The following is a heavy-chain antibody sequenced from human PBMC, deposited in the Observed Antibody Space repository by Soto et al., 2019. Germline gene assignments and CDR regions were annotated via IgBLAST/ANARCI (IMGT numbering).Heavy chain of an antibody. CDR1: GGSISSSNW. J-gene: IGHJ6*02. CDR3: AREVYSSGWDYYYGMDV. Sequence: SETLSLTCAVSGGSISSSNWWSWVRQPPGKGLEWIGEIYHSGSTNYNPSLKSRVTISVDKSKNQFSLKLSSVTAADTAVYYCAREVYSSGWDYYYGMDVWGQGTTVTVSS. CDR2: IYHSGST. V-gene: IGHV4-4*02. D-gene: IGHD6-19*01.